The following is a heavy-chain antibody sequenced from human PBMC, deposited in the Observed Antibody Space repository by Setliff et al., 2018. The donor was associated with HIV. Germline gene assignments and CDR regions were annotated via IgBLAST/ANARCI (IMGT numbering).Heavy chain of an antibody. D-gene: IGHD3-10*01. Sequence: PSETLSLTCAVYNGSFSGYYWTWIRQPPGKGLEWIGDISHSGRTAYNPSLQSRVAISVDMYRNQFFLRLTSVTAADTSVYYCARHRAQRGSGTYYDDWFDPWGQGTLVTVSS. V-gene: IGHV4-34*01. CDR1: NGSFSGYY. CDR3: ARHRAQRGSGTYYDDWFDP. CDR2: ISHSGRT. J-gene: IGHJ5*02.